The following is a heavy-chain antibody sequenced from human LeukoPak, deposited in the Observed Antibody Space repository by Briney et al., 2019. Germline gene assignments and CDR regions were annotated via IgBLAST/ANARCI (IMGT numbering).Heavy chain of an antibody. J-gene: IGHJ4*02. CDR1: GFTVSSNY. Sequence: PGGSLRLSCAASGFTVSSNYMSWVRQAPGKGLEGVSVIYSGGSTYYADSVKGRFTISRDNSKNTLYLQMGSLRAEDMAVYYCARDLNYYGSGSYSPMDYWGQGTLVTVSS. CDR2: IYSGGST. D-gene: IGHD3-10*01. CDR3: ARDLNYYGSGSYSPMDY. V-gene: IGHV3-53*05.